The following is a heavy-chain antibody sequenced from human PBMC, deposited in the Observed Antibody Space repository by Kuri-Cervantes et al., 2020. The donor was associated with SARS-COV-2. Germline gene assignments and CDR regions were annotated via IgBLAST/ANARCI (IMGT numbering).Heavy chain of an antibody. CDR1: GFTFSNYA. V-gene: IGHV3-23*01. Sequence: GESLKISCAASGFTFSNYAMNWVRQAPGKGLEWVSGITGTGRNTYYADSVEGRFTISREKSKNTLYLQMNSLRVEDTAVYYCAKDGFVGGLGSPGRAYFQHWGQGTLVTVSS. D-gene: IGHD2-15*01. CDR3: AKDGFVGGLGSPGRAYFQH. J-gene: IGHJ1*01. CDR2: ITGTGRNT.